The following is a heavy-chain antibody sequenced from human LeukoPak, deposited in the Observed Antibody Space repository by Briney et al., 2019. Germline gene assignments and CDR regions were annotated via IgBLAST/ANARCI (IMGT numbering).Heavy chain of an antibody. CDR2: VYYTGST. CDR1: GGSISSTSYY. CDR3: ERQLGDGYNLVYWFDP. D-gene: IGHD5-24*01. Sequence: KPSETLSLTCTVSGGSISSTSYYWGWIRQSPGKGLEWIGSVYYTGSTQDNPSLKGRVTISEDTSKNQFSLKLTSVTAEDTAVYYCERQLGDGYNLVYWFDPWGQGTLVTVSS. J-gene: IGHJ5*02. V-gene: IGHV4-39*01.